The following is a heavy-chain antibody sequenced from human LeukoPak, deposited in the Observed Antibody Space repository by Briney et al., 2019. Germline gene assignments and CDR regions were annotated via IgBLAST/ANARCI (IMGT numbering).Heavy chain of an antibody. V-gene: IGHV1-8*01. CDR1: GYTFTSYD. CDR2: MNPNSGNT. J-gene: IGHJ6*02. CDR3: ARASSGYLAYYYYGMDV. D-gene: IGHD5-12*01. Sequence: ASVKVSCKASGYTFTSYDINWVRQATGQGLEWMGWMNPNSGNTGYAQKFQGRVTMTRNTSISTAYMELSSLRSEDTAVYYCARASSGYLAYYYYGMDVWGQGTTDTVSS.